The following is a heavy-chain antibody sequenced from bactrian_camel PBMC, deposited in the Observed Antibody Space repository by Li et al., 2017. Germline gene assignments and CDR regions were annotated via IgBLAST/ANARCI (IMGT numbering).Heavy chain of an antibody. CDR1: ESYYS. V-gene: IGHV3S67*01. CDR2: LDNDGTT. CDR3: ALIGRPRDYGWGEGFAPPCDTVAA. J-gene: IGHJ6*01. Sequence: DVQLVESGGGSVQTRGSLRLSCIASESYYSMAWFRQAPGKEREKVAHLDNDGTTWYADFVKGRFSISQDNYKTTLYLHMSNLKVEDTAVYYCALIGRPRDYGWGEGFAPPCDTVAAWGQGTQVTVS. D-gene: IGHD5*01.